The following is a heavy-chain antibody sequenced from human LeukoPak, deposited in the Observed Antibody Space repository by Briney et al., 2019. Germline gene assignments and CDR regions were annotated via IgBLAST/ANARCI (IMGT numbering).Heavy chain of an antibody. CDR3: ARGWAKAGYSSGWYPFPWFDP. D-gene: IGHD6-19*01. CDR2: IKHSGST. J-gene: IGHJ5*02. V-gene: IGHV4-34*01. CDR1: GGSFSGYY. Sequence: SETLSLTCAVYGGSFSGYYWSWIRQPPGKGLEWIGEIKHSGSTNYNPSLKSRVTISVDTSKNQFSLKLSSVTAADTAVYYCARGWAKAGYSSGWYPFPWFDPWGQGTLVTVSS.